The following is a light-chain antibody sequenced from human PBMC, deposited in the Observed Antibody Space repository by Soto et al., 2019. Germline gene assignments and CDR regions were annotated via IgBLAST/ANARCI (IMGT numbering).Light chain of an antibody. J-gene: IGKJ4*01. V-gene: IGKV1-9*01. Sequence: IQFTQSTSSLSASIGDRVTITCRASQDIAIYLAWYQQKPGEAPKLLIYAASTLYGGVPSRFSGSGSGTDFALTITSLQAEDFATYYCQQLRMYPSTFGGGTKVDIK. CDR1: QDIAIY. CDR2: AAS. CDR3: QQLRMYPST.